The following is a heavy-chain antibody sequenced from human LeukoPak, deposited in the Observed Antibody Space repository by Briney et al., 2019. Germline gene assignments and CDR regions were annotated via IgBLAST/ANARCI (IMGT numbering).Heavy chain of an antibody. CDR2: ISTSSSYI. V-gene: IGHV3-21*01. D-gene: IGHD5-24*01. CDR1: GFTFSSYS. Sequence: GGSLRLSCGASGFTFSSYSMNWVRQAPGKGLEWVSCISTSSSYIYYADSVKGRFTISRDNAKNSLYLQMNSLRAEDTAVYYCARVGEKAFHLWPEIDYWGQGTLVTVSS. CDR3: ARVGEKAFHLWPEIDY. J-gene: IGHJ4*02.